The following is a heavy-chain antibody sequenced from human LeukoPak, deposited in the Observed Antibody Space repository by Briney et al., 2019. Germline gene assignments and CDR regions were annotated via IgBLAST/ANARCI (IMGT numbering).Heavy chain of an antibody. Sequence: ESLKISCRGSGNSFTSYWFAWVRQAPGKGLERWGVFYLGDSDTRYSPSYQGQVIICADKSTSTAYLQWSSMKASDTAMYYCARQYVSSGWYSPFDYWGQGALVTVS. CDR2: FYLGDSDT. CDR1: GNSFTSYW. J-gene: IGHJ4*02. D-gene: IGHD6-19*01. CDR3: ARQYVSSGWYSPFDY. V-gene: IGHV5-51*01.